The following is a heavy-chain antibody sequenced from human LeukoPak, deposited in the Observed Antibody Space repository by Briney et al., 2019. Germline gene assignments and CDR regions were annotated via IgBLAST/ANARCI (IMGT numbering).Heavy chain of an antibody. CDR3: ARVSDYVWGSYPSSAFDY. Sequence: ASVKVSCKASGYTFTSYYLHWVRQAPGQGLEWMGIINPSGGSTSYAQKFQGRVTMTRDTPTSTVYMELSSLRSEDTAVYYCARVSDYVWGSYPSSAFDYWGQGTLVTVSS. CDR1: GYTFTSYY. V-gene: IGHV1-46*01. J-gene: IGHJ4*02. CDR2: INPSGGST. D-gene: IGHD3-16*01.